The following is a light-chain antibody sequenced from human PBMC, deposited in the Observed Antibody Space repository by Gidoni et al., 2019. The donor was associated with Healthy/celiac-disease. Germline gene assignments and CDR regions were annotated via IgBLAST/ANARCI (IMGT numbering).Light chain of an antibody. CDR1: QSISSY. V-gene: IGKV1-39*01. CDR2: AAS. J-gene: IGKJ1*01. CDR3: QQSYSTPWT. Sequence: DIQMTQSPSSLSASVGDRVTITCRASQSISSYLNWYQQKPGEAPKPLIYAASNLQSGVPSRFSCHGSGTDFTLTISSLQPEDFATYYCQQSYSTPWTFGQGTKVEIK.